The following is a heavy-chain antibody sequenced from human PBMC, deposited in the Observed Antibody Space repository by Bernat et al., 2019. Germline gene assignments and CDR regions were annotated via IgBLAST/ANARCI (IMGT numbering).Heavy chain of an antibody. Sequence: EVQLVESGGGLVKPGGSLRLSCAASGFTFSSYSMNWVRQAPGKGLEWVSSISSSSSYIYYADSVKGRFTISRDNAKTSLYLQMNSLRSEDTAVYYCAREGGNYYDSSGPNYYYYGMDVWGQGTTVTVSS. CDR3: AREGGNYYDSSGPNYYYYGMDV. V-gene: IGHV3-21*04. CDR1: GFTFSSYS. CDR2: ISSSSSYI. J-gene: IGHJ6*02. D-gene: IGHD3-22*01.